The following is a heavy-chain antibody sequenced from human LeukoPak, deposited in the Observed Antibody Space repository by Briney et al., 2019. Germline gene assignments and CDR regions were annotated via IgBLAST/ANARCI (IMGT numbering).Heavy chain of an antibody. CDR2: INPNSDDT. CDR3: ARFEYSSSHFDY. D-gene: IGHD6-6*01. CDR1: GYTFTGYY. J-gene: IGHJ4*02. V-gene: IGHV1-2*06. Sequence: GASVKVSCKASGYTFTGYYIHWVRQAPGQGLEWMERINPNSDDTYYAQKFQGRVTMTRDTSISTAYMELSSLRSDDTAVYYCARFEYSSSHFDYWGQGTLVTVSS.